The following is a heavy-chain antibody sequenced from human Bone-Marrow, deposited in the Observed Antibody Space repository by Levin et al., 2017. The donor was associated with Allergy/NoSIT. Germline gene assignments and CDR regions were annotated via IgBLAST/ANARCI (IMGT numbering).Heavy chain of an antibody. CDR1: GFNFGDHA. CDR3: GKDVSHYDTSGYIDY. V-gene: IGHV3-9*01. J-gene: IGHJ4*02. D-gene: IGHD3-22*01. Sequence: GGSLRLSCAASGFNFGDHAMHWVRQGPGKGLQWVSGISWNGAIIGYADSLKGRSTISRDNAKNSLYLEIYSLRPEDTAFYYCGKDVSHYDTSGYIDYWGQGTLVTVSS. CDR2: ISWNGAII.